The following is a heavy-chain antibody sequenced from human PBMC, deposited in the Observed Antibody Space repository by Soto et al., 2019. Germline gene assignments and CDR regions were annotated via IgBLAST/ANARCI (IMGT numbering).Heavy chain of an antibody. CDR2: ISAYNGNT. CDR3: ARVPYSTSGVGYMDV. CDR1: GYTFTSYG. J-gene: IGHJ6*03. V-gene: IGHV1-18*01. Sequence: ASAKVSCKASGYTFTSYGISWVRQAPGQGLEWMGWISAYNGNTNYAQKLQGRVTMTTDTSTSTAYMELRSLRSDDTAVYYCARVPYSTSGVGYMDVWGKGTTVTVSS. D-gene: IGHD2-2*01.